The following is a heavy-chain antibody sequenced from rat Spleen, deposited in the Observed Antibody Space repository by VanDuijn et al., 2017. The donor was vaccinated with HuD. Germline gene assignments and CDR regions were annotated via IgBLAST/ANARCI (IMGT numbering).Heavy chain of an antibody. V-gene: IGHV5-25*01. J-gene: IGHJ2*01. CDR2: ISAGGDNT. CDR3: VRDVGARLDY. D-gene: IGHD5-1*01. CDR1: GFTFSNYY. Sequence: EVQLVESGGGLVQPGRSLKLSCAASGFTFSNYYMAWVRQAPTKGLEWVAYISAGGDNTYYRDSMRGRFTISRDNVKSTLYLQGNSLTSEDTATYYCVRDVGARLDYWGQGVMVTVSS.